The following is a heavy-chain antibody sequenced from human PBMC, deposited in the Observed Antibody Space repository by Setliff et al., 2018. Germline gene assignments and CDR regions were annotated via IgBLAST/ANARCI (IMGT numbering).Heavy chain of an antibody. Sequence: ASVKVSCKASGYTFSDYYMHWIRQAPGQGPEWMGCINPNTGGTRFAQKFQFGVTMTADRAITTAYMELTRLTSDDTAMYYCARDLLGSQGRTFDLWGQGTLVTVSS. CDR3: ARDLLGSQGRTFDL. D-gene: IGHD1-26*01. CDR1: GYTFSDYY. V-gene: IGHV1-2*02. J-gene: IGHJ4*02. CDR2: INPNTGGT.